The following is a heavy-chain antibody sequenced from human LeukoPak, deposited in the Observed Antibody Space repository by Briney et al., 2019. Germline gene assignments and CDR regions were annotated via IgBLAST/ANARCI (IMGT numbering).Heavy chain of an antibody. D-gene: IGHD3-16*02. V-gene: IGHV3-23*01. J-gene: IGHJ4*02. CDR1: GFTFSSYA. CDR2: ISGSGGST. CDR3: ARDATYYDYVWGSYRFSYFDY. Sequence: GGSLRLSCAASGFTFSSYAMSWVRQAPGKGLEWVSAISGSGGSTYYADSVKGRFTISRDNAKNSLYLQMNSLRAEDTAVYYCARDATYYDYVWGSYRFSYFDYWGQGTLVTVSS.